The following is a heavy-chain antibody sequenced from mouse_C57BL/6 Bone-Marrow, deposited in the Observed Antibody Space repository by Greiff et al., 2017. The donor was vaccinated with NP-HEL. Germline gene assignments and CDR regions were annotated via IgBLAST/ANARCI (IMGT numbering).Heavy chain of an antibody. CDR3: ARDYYGYGVNYFDY. J-gene: IGHJ2*01. CDR2: ISDGGSYT. Sequence: EVQVVESGGGLVKPGGSLKLSCAASGFTFSSYAMSWVRQTPEKRLEWVATISDGGSYTYYPDNVKGRFTISRDNAKNNLYLQMSHLKSEDTAMYYCARDYYGYGVNYFDYWGQGTTLTVSS. D-gene: IGHD2-2*01. V-gene: IGHV5-4*01. CDR1: GFTFSSYA.